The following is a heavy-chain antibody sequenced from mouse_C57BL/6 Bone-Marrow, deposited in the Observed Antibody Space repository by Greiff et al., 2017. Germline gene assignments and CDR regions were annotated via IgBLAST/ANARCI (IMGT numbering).Heavy chain of an antibody. CDR1: GFTFSSYA. CDR2: ISDGGSYT. Sequence: EVKVVESGGGLVKPGGSLKLSCAASGFTFSSYAMSWVRQTPEKRLEWVATISDGGSYTYYPDTVKGRFTISRDNTKNNLYLQMSHLKSEDTAMYYCARGDDYDDGPYYAMDYWGQGTSVTVSS. V-gene: IGHV5-4*03. J-gene: IGHJ4*01. D-gene: IGHD2-4*01. CDR3: ARGDDYDDGPYYAMDY.